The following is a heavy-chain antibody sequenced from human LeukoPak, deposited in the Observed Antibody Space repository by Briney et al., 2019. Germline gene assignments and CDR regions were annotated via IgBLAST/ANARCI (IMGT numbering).Heavy chain of an antibody. CDR3: ARVLRKYAYGSDF. CDR2: ISSRSSTV. Sequence: GGSLRLSCGASGFTFSDYYMSWIRQAPGKGLEWLSYISSRSSTVYYADSVKGRFTISRDNAKNSLFLQMNSLRAEDTAVYYCARVLRKYAYGSDFWGQGALVTVSS. J-gene: IGHJ4*02. D-gene: IGHD3-10*01. V-gene: IGHV3-11*04. CDR1: GFTFSDYY.